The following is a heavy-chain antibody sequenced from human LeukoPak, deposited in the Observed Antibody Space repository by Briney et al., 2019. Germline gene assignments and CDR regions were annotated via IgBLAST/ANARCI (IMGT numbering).Heavy chain of an antibody. J-gene: IGHJ4*02. V-gene: IGHV3-13*01. CDR1: GFTFSNHA. CDR3: ARGNSFSYPD. Sequence: GSLRLSCATSGFTFSNHAMHWVRQASGKGLEWVSAIGTAGDTFYPGSVKGRFTISRENAKNSLSLQMNSLRAEDTAVYYCARGNSFSYPDWGQGTLVTVSS. CDR2: IGTAGDT. D-gene: IGHD3-16*02.